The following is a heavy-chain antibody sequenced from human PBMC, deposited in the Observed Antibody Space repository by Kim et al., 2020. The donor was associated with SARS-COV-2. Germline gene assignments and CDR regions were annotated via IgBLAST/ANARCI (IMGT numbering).Heavy chain of an antibody. V-gene: IGHV4-39*01. J-gene: IGHJ4*02. CDR1: GGSISSSSYY. CDR3: ARLIFLWFALDY. CDR2: IYYTGST. D-gene: IGHD3-10*01. Sequence: SETLSLTCSVSGGSISSSSYYWGWIRQPPGKGLECIGSIYYTGSTHYNPSLKSRVITSVDTSKNQFSLKLSSVTAADTAVYYCARLIFLWFALDYWGQGTLVTVSS.